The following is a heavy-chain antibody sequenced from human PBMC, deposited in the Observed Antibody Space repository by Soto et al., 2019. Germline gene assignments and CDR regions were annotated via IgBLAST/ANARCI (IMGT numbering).Heavy chain of an antibody. CDR1: GFTLSAYD. CDR2: LGAADDP. Sequence: GGSLRLSCAASGFTLSAYDMHWVRQAEGKGLEWVSALGAADDPYYLVSVKGRFTISRENAKNSLYLQMNNLRAGDTAVYYCARAYSGRLPRRADYYYAMDVWGQGTPVTVSS. J-gene: IGHJ6*02. CDR3: ARAYSGRLPRRADYYYAMDV. D-gene: IGHD2-15*01. V-gene: IGHV3-13*05.